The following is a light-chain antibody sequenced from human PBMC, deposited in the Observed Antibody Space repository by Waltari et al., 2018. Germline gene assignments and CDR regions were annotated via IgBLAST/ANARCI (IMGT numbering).Light chain of an antibody. J-gene: IGLJ3*02. CDR1: SGHSSNV. V-gene: IGLV4-69*01. CDR3: QTGGHGTWV. Sequence: QLVLTQAPSASASLGASVKPTCTLSSGHSSNVVAWHQQQPEKGPRYLMKVNSDGSHSKGDDMPDRFSGSSSGAERYLTISSLQSEDEADYYCQTGGHGTWVFGGGTKLTVL. CDR2: VNSDGSH.